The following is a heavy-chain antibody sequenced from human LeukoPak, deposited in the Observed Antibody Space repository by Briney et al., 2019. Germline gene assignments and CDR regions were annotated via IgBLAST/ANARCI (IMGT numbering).Heavy chain of an antibody. D-gene: IGHD2-2*01. J-gene: IGHJ5*02. V-gene: IGHV4-34*01. Sequence: PSETLSLICAVYGGSFSGYYWSWIRQPPGKGLEWIGEINHSGSTNYNPSLKSRVTISVDTSKNQFSLKLSSVTAADTAVYYCAVGVPAADRSSHWIDPWGQGTLVTVSS. CDR1: GGSFSGYY. CDR3: AVGVPAADRSSHWIDP. CDR2: INHSGST.